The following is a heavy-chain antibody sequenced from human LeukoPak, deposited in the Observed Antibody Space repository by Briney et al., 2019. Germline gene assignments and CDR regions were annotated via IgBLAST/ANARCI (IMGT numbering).Heavy chain of an antibody. D-gene: IGHD2-2*01. J-gene: IGHJ6*03. CDR3: ARARGGTSYYYYYMDV. CDR2: IIPIFGTA. V-gene: IGHV1-69*05. Sequence: ASVTVSCKAAGGTFISYTISWVRQAPGQGLEWVGGIIPIFGTANSAQKFQGRVTITTDESTSTAYMGLSSLRSEDTAVYYCARARGGTSYYYYYMDVWGKGTTVTVSS. CDR1: GGTFISYT.